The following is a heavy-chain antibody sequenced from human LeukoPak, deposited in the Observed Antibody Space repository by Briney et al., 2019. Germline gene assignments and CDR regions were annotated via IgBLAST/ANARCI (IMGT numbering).Heavy chain of an antibody. CDR3: ARDCGTNCYSGDP. D-gene: IGHD2-2*01. J-gene: IGHJ5*02. Sequence: GASVKVSCKASGYTFTGYYMHWVRQAPGQGLEWMGWINPNSGGTNYAQKFQGRVTMTRDTSISTAYMELSRLRSDDTAVYYCARDCGTNCYSGDPWGQGTLVTVSS. CDR2: INPNSGGT. V-gene: IGHV1-2*02. CDR1: GYTFTGYY.